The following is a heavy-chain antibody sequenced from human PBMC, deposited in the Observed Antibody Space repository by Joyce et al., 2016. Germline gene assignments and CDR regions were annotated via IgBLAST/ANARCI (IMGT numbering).Heavy chain of an antibody. CDR2: ISYDGSDK. V-gene: IGHV3-30*04. CDR3: VRFLVGATDFHDN. J-gene: IGHJ4*02. CDR1: GFSVINNA. Sequence: QIQLVESGGAVVQPGKSLRLSCTVSGFSVINNAVHWVRQPPGKGLEWVALISYDGSDKEYADSLQGRFTISRDTSKNTVFLQMASLRTEDTATYYCVRFLVGATDFHDNWGQGTLVTVSS. D-gene: IGHD1-26*01.